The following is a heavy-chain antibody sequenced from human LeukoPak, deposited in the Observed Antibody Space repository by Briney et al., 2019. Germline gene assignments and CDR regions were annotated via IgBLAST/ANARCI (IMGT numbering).Heavy chain of an antibody. Sequence: GGSLRLSSAASGFTFSTYPMHWVRQAPGKGLEWVASISYDGSDKVFPDSVKGRFAISRDNSNNTLYLQMNSLRPEDTAVYFCARDRVAVYCSGGNCQSRYYYYDMDVWGQGTTVTVSS. CDR2: ISYDGSDK. V-gene: IGHV3-30*09. J-gene: IGHJ6*02. CDR3: ARDRVAVYCSGGNCQSRYYYYDMDV. CDR1: GFTFSTYP. D-gene: IGHD2-15*01.